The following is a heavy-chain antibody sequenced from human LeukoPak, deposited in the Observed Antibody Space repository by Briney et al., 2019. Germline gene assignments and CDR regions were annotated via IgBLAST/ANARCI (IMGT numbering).Heavy chain of an antibody. CDR2: ISGSGGST. J-gene: IGHJ4*02. D-gene: IGHD3-16*01. Sequence: GGSLRLSWAVSGFTFSSYVMSWVRQAQGEGLEWVSAISGSGGSTYYADSVKGRFTISRDNAKNTLYLLINSLRAEDTAVYYCARVRWGGLYYFDYWGQGTLVTVSS. CDR3: ARVRWGGLYYFDY. V-gene: IGHV3-23*01. CDR1: GFTFSSYV.